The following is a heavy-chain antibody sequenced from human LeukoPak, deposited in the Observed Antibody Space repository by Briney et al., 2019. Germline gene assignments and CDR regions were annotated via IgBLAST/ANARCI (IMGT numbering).Heavy chain of an antibody. CDR3: ARVWALEYFPQYYFDY. V-gene: IGHV1-18*01. CDR2: ISAYNGNT. D-gene: IGHD2/OR15-2a*01. Sequence: GASVKVSCKASGYTFTSYGISWVRQAPGQGLEWMGWISAYNGNTSYAQKLQGRVTMTTDTSTSTAYMELRSLRSDDTAVYYCARVWALEYFPQYYFDYWGQGTLVTVSS. CDR1: GYTFTSYG. J-gene: IGHJ4*02.